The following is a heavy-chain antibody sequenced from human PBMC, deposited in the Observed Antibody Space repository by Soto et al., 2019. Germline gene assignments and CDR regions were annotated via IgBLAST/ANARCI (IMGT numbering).Heavy chain of an antibody. V-gene: IGHV1-18*01. CDR1: GYTFTNYG. CDR3: TKVGDGDYPDY. CDR2: ITAYSRNT. D-gene: IGHD3-16*01. J-gene: IGHJ4*02. Sequence: QVPLVQSGPEVKKPGASVKVSCKTSGYTFTNYGISWVRQAPGQGLEWMGWITAYSRNTNYAQNFQGRVTMTTDTSTTTAYMELRSLRSDDTAVYYCTKVGDGDYPDYWGQGTLVTVSS.